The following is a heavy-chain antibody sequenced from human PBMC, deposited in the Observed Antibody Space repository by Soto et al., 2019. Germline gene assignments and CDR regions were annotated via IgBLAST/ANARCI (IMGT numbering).Heavy chain of an antibody. J-gene: IGHJ4*02. CDR1: GFTFSSYA. D-gene: IGHD3-22*01. CDR3: AKDHYYDSSGYLYAAFDY. Sequence: GGSLRLSCAASGFTFSSYAMSWVRQAPGKGLEWVSAISGSGGSTYYADSVKGRFTISRGNSKNTLYLQMNSLRAEDTAVYYCAKDHYYDSSGYLYAAFDYWGQGTLVTVSP. V-gene: IGHV3-23*01. CDR2: ISGSGGST.